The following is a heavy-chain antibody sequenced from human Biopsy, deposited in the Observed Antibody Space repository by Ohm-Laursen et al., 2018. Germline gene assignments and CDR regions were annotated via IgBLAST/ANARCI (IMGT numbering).Heavy chain of an antibody. D-gene: IGHD2-15*01. CDR2: ISNSGNT. J-gene: IGHJ4*02. CDR1: GDSINSSY. Sequence: SDTLSLTCTVSGDSINSSYWSWTRQAPGKGLEWIGFISNSGNTNYNPSLKSRVTISADTSKNQFSLKLGSVTVADTAVFYCARRGSGGRSFDYWGQGSLVTVSS. V-gene: IGHV4-59*08. CDR3: ARRGSGGRSFDY.